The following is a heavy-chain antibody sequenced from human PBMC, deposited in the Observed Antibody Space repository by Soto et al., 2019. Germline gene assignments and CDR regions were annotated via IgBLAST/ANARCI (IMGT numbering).Heavy chain of an antibody. CDR2: IYYSGST. J-gene: IGHJ5*02. CDR3: ARKKSIAAAENRGWFDP. Sequence: SETLSLTCTVSGGSISSYYWSWIRQPPGKGLEWIGYIYYSGSTNYNPSLKSRVTISVDTSKNQFSLKLSSVTAADTAVYYCARKKSIAAAENRGWFDPWGQGTLVTVSS. D-gene: IGHD6-13*01. CDR1: GGSISSYY. V-gene: IGHV4-59*12.